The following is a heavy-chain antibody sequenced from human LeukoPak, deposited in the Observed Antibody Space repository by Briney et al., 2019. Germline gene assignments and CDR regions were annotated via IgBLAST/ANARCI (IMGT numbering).Heavy chain of an antibody. Sequence: GGSLRLSCAASGFTIISNYMSWVRQAPGRGLEWVSVIYSGGSTYYADSVKGRFTISRDRSKNTLYLQMNSLRAEDTAVYYCARGRLGDSFDYWGQGILVTVSS. V-gene: IGHV3-53*01. CDR3: ARGRLGDSFDY. J-gene: IGHJ4*02. CDR1: GFTIISNY. D-gene: IGHD3-16*01. CDR2: IYSGGST.